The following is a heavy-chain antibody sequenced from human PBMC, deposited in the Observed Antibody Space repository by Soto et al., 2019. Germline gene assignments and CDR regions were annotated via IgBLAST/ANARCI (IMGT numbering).Heavy chain of an antibody. CDR1: WCNSSSFA. V-gene: IGHV3-23*01. CDR3: AKTIVVAGTDY. CDR2: ISSNGFST. J-gene: IGHJ4*02. Sequence: SHRLPRAASWCNSSSFAMNWIRKATGKGLEWVSVISSNGFSTYYADSVKGRFTISRDNSKNTLYLQMNSLGAEDTSVYYGAKTIVVAGTDYWLRGTLDIVSS. D-gene: IGHD6-13*01.